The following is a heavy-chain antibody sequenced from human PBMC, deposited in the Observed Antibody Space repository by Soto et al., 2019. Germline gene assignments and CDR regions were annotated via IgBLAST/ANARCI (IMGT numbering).Heavy chain of an antibody. Sequence: PSETLSLTCAVYGGSFSGYYWSWIRQPPGKGLEWIGEINHSGSTNYNLSLKSRVTISVDTSKHQFSLKLSSVTAADTAVYYCARGPPRRGYCSSTFGFSGRDYKYSKNGCGQ. V-gene: IGHV4-34*01. CDR2: INHSGST. CDR3: ARGPPRRGYCSSTFGFSGRDYKYSKNG. CDR1: GGSFSGYY. J-gene: IGHJ6*02. D-gene: IGHD2-2*01.